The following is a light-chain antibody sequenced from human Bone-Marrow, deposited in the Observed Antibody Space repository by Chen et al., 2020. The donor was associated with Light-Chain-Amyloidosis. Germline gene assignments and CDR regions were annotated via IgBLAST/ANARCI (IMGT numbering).Light chain of an antibody. CDR3: QQSYSNLYT. V-gene: IGKV1-39*01. J-gene: IGKJ2*01. CDR2: AAS. CDR1: QSISNY. Sequence: DIQMTQSPSSLSASVGDRVIITCRASQSISNYLNWYQQESGKVPKLLIYAASNLQSGVPSRFSGSGSGTEFTLNISGLQPEDFATYYCQQSYSNLYTFGQGTKVEIK.